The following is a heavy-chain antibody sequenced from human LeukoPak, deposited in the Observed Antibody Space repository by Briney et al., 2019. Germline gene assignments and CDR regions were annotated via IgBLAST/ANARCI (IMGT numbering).Heavy chain of an antibody. V-gene: IGHV3-11*06. Sequence: GGSLRLSCSASGLSLSDYGMSWVRQAPGKGLEWVSYITMNSVRIYADSVKGRFTISRDNDKNSVYLQMNTLRDEDTAVYYCAKDYSSSWYRGIAVAGWGMDVWGQGTTVTVSS. CDR3: AKDYSSSWYRGIAVAGWGMDV. CDR2: ITMNSVR. CDR1: GLSLSDYG. D-gene: IGHD6-13*01. J-gene: IGHJ6*02.